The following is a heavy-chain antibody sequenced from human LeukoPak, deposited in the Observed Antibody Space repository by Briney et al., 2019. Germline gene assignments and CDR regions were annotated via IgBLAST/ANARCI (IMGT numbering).Heavy chain of an antibody. CDR3: ARLEGGYSGYDFYFDY. CDR2: IYYSGST. V-gene: IGHV4-61*05. J-gene: IGHJ4*02. CDR1: GGSISSSSYY. Sequence: PSETLSLTCTVSGGSISSSSYYWGWIRQPPGKGLEWIGYIYYSGSTNYNPSLKSRVTISVDTSKNQFSLKLSSVTAADTAVYYCARLEGGYSGYDFYFDYWGQGTLVTVSS. D-gene: IGHD5-12*01.